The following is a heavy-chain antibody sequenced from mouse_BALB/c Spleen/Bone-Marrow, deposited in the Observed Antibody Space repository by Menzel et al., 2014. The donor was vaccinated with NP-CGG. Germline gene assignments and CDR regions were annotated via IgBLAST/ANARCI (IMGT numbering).Heavy chain of an antibody. CDR1: AYSITSGYS. Sequence: KLMESGPALVKPSQSLSLTSTVTAYSITSGYSWHWIRQFPGNTLEWTVYIHYSGGTNYKPSLKSRISITRDTSKSQFFQQMNSVTTEDTATYYCARWNGYYAMDYWSQRTSVTISS. J-gene: IGHJ4*01. D-gene: IGHD1-2*01. CDR3: ARWNGYYAMDY. CDR2: IHYSGGT. V-gene: IGHV3-1*02.